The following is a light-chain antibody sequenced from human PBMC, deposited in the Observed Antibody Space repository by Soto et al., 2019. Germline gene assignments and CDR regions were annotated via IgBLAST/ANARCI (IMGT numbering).Light chain of an antibody. CDR1: QSVTSS. CDR2: DVS. J-gene: IGKJ4*01. Sequence: EIVLTQSPATLSLSPGDRATLSCRASQSVTSSLAWFQQKPGQAPRLLIYDVSRRATAIPDRFSGSGSGTDFTLTISSLEPEDFAVYYCQQRTSWPTFGGGTKVEIK. CDR3: QQRTSWPT. V-gene: IGKV3-11*01.